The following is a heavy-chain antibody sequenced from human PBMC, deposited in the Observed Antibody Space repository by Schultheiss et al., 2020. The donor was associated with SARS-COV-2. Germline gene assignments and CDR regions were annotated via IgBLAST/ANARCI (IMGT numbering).Heavy chain of an antibody. CDR2: INHSGST. D-gene: IGHD3-9*01. CDR3: ARVEPYYDILTGYFPGNYFDY. CDR1: GGSFSGYY. V-gene: IGHV4-34*01. Sequence: SETLSLTCAVYGGSFSGYYWSWIRQPPGKGLEWIGEINHSGSTNYNPSLKCRVTISGDTSKNQFSLKLSSVTAADTAVYYCARVEPYYDILTGYFPGNYFDYWGQGTLVTVSS. J-gene: IGHJ4*02.